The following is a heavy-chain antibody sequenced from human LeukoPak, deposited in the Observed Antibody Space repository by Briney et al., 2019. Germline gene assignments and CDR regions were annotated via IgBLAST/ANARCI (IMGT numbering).Heavy chain of an antibody. CDR1: GDSISSYY. D-gene: IGHD3-22*01. J-gene: IGHJ5*02. CDR2: IYTSESN. CDR3: ARDPHYSDGSGYYSAYNWFDP. Sequence: SETLSLTCIVSGDSISSYYWSWPRQPAGKGLEWIGRIYTSESNNYNPSLKSRVTMSLDTSKNQFSLKLSSVTAADTAVYFCARDPHYSDGSGYYSAYNWFDPWGQGTLVTVSS. V-gene: IGHV4-4*07.